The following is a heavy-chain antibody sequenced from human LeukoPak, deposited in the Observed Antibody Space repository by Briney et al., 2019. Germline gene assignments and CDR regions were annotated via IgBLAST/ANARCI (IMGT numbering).Heavy chain of an antibody. V-gene: IGHV3-20*04. Sequence: GGSLRLSCAASGFTFDDYAMNWVRHGPGKGLEWVSGINWNGGDTAYADSVKGRFTISRDNAKNSLHLQMNSLRAEDTALYYCARVKGGATTDYWGQGTLVTVSS. CDR3: ARVKGGATTDY. J-gene: IGHJ4*02. CDR1: GFTFDDYA. CDR2: INWNGGDT. D-gene: IGHD1-26*01.